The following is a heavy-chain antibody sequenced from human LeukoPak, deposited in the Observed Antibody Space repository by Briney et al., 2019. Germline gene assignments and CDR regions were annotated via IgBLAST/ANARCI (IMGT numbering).Heavy chain of an antibody. J-gene: IGHJ5*02. D-gene: IGHD2-2*01. CDR2: IHYSGNT. CDR3: ARARLGGIVVVPAGSEGRYWFGP. CDR1: GGSISSYH. Sequence: SETLSLTCTVSGGSISSYHWSWIRQPPGKGLEWIGYIHYSGNTNYNPSLRSRDTISVDTSKNQFSLRLSSVTAADTAVYYCARARLGGIVVVPAGSEGRYWFGPWGQGTLVTVSS. V-gene: IGHV4-59*01.